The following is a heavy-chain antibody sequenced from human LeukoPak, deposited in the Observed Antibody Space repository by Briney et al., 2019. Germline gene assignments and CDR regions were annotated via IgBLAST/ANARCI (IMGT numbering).Heavy chain of an antibody. CDR2: IPYDGSNK. Sequence: GGSLRLSCAASGFAFSRHGIHWVRQAPGKGLEWVAFIPYDGSNKFYADSVKGRFTISRDNSKNTLYLQMNSLRVEDTAVYYCAKGVGGSANYYYVDVWGKGTAVTVSS. D-gene: IGHD3-10*01. J-gene: IGHJ6*03. CDR1: GFAFSRHG. CDR3: AKGVGGSANYYYVDV. V-gene: IGHV3-30*02.